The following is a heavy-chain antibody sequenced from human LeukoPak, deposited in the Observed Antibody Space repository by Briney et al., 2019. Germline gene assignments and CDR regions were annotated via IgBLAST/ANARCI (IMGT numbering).Heavy chain of an antibody. CDR3: ARSTVVEPDFDL. CDR1: GGSISSGDYY. Sequence: PSETLSLTCTVSGGSISSGDYYWSWIRQPPGKGLEWIGYIYYSGSTYYNPSLKSRVTISVDTSKNQFSLKLSSVTAADTAVYYCARSTVVEPDFDLWGRGTLVTVSS. V-gene: IGHV4-30-4*01. J-gene: IGHJ2*01. CDR2: IYYSGST. D-gene: IGHD4-23*01.